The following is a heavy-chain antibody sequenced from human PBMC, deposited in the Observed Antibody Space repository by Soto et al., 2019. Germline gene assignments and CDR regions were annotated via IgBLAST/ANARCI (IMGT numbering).Heavy chain of an antibody. D-gene: IGHD6-6*01. Sequence: QITLRESGPTLVKPTQTLTLNCTLSGFSLNTKGVGVGWIRQPPGKALEWLALIYWDDDKRYSSSLKSRLTITKDTSKNHVVLTMTNMDPVDTATYSCAHRKLFHKTPYYFYGMDVWGQGTTVTVSS. CDR2: IYWDDDK. CDR3: AHRKLFHKTPYYFYGMDV. V-gene: IGHV2-5*02. CDR1: GFSLNTKGVG. J-gene: IGHJ6*02.